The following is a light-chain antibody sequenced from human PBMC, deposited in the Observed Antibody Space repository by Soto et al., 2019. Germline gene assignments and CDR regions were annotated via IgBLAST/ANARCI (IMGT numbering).Light chain of an antibody. CDR3: CSYAGSYTVV. Sequence: QSALTQPRSVSGSPGQSVTISCTGTSSDVGGYNDVSWYQQHPGKAPKLMIYDVSKRPSGVPDRFSGSKSGNTASLTISGLQAEDEDDYYCCSYAGSYTVVFGGGTKLTVL. V-gene: IGLV2-11*01. J-gene: IGLJ2*01. CDR2: DVS. CDR1: SSDVGGYND.